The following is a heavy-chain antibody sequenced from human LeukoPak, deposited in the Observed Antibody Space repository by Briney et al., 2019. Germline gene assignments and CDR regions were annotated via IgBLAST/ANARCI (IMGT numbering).Heavy chain of an antibody. J-gene: IGHJ4*02. V-gene: IGHV1-18*01. CDR1: LYTFTSYV. CDR3: ARGVNILGVYYFDY. D-gene: IGHD1-26*01. CDR2: ISAYNGKT. Sequence: SVNVSCKPSLYTFTSYVTSWVRHAPGQGRDWMGGISAYNGKTTNAQTPQGRVTTTTATSTSTAYMELRSLRSDDTAVYYCARGVNILGVYYFDYWGEGALVTASS.